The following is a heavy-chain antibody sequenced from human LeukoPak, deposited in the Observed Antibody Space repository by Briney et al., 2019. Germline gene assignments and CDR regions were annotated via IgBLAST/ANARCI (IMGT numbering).Heavy chain of an antibody. CDR3: ARSGTHYFDY. CDR2: ISYSGST. CDR1: GGSVSSGSYY. J-gene: IGHJ4*02. V-gene: IGHV4-61*01. D-gene: IGHD1-1*01. Sequence: PSETPSLTCTVSGGSVSSGSYYWTWIRQPPGKGLEWIGYISYSGSTNFNPSLKSRVTISVDTSKNQFSLNLSSVTAADTAVYYCARSGTHYFDYWGQGTLVTVSS.